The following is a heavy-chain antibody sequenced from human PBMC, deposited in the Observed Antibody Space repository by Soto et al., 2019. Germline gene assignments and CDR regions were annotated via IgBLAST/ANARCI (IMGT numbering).Heavy chain of an antibody. CDR2: IYYSGST. J-gene: IGHJ6*02. D-gene: IGHD1-26*01. CDR1: GGSLSKYY. V-gene: IGHV4-59*01. CDR3: ARGSWELRVGMDV. Sequence: QVQLQESGPGLVKPSETLSLTCTVSGGSLSKYYWSWIRQPPGKGLEWIGYIYYSGSTSYNPSLKRRVTIAVDRSRNPFSLNLRSVTAADTAVYFCARGSWELRVGMDVWGQGTTVTVS.